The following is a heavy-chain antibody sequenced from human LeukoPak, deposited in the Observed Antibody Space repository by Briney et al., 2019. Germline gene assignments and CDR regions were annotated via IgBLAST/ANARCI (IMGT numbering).Heavy chain of an antibody. D-gene: IGHD4-11*01. Sequence: GGSLRLSCVTSGFTFIDYYMSWIRHAPGGGRDWVSYISSSTSYTNYADSVKGRFTISTDNAKKSLYLQMNSLRAEETAVYYCASWTTTVYGMAVWGQGPTVTVSS. CDR1: GFTFIDYY. CDR2: ISSSTSYT. J-gene: IGHJ6*02. V-gene: IGHV3-11*03. CDR3: ASWTTTVYGMAV.